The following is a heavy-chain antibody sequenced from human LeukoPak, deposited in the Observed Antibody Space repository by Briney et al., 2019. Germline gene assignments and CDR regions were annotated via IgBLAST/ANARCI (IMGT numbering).Heavy chain of an antibody. V-gene: IGHV1-18*01. CDR3: ARDPDYGGAIDY. J-gene: IGHJ4*02. D-gene: IGHD4-23*01. Sequence: ASVTVSYKPSGYTFTSYGICWVRQAPGQGLEWMGWISAYNGNTNYAQKLQGRVTMTTDTSTSTAYMELRSLRSDDTAVYYCARDPDYGGAIDYWSQGTLVTVSS. CDR1: GYTFTSYG. CDR2: ISAYNGNT.